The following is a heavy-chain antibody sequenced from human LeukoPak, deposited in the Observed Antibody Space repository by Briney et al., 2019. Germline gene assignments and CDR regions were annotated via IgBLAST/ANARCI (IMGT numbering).Heavy chain of an antibody. D-gene: IGHD2-8*02. CDR1: GGTFSSYA. Sequence: GASVKVSCKASGGTFSSYAISWVRQAPGQGLEWMGGIIPIFGTANYAQKFQDRVTITADESTSTAYMELSSLRSEDTAVYYCARGPCTGGVCYNAFDIWGQGTMVTVSS. CDR2: IIPIFGTA. V-gene: IGHV1-69*13. CDR3: ARGPCTGGVCYNAFDI. J-gene: IGHJ3*02.